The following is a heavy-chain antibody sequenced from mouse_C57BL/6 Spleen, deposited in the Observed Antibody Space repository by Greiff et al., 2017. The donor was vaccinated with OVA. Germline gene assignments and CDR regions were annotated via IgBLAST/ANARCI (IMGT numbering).Heavy chain of an antibody. Sequence: SSFNLSFNSSFYTFTIYLMHWVKQRPIQGLEWIGNIDPSDSETHYNQKFKDKATLTVDKSSSTAYMQLSSLTSEDSAVYYCARDDGYYPFAYWCQGTLVTVSA. CDR3: ARDDGYYPFAY. J-gene: IGHJ3*01. V-gene: IGHV1-52*01. CDR2: IDPSDSET. CDR1: FYTFTIYL. D-gene: IGHD2-3*01.